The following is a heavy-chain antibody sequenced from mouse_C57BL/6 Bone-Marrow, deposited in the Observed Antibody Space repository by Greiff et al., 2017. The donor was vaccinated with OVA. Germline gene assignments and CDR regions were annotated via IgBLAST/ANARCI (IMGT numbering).Heavy chain of an antibody. CDR3: ARNEQLRPYYFDY. Sequence: QVHVKQSGAELARPGASVKLSCKASGYTFTSYGISWVKQRTGQGLEWIGEIYPRSGNTYYNEKFKGKATLTADKSSSTAYMELRSLTSEDSAVYFCARNEQLRPYYFDYWGQGTTLTVSS. V-gene: IGHV1-81*01. D-gene: IGHD3-2*02. CDR1: GYTFTSYG. CDR2: IYPRSGNT. J-gene: IGHJ2*01.